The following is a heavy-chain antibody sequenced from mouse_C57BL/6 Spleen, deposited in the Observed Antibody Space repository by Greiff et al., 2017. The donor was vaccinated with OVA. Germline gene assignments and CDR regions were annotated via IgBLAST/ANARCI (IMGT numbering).Heavy chain of an antibody. D-gene: IGHD1-1*01. CDR1: GYTFTSYT. Sequence: VQGVESGAELARPGASVKMSCKASGYTFTSYTMHWVKQRPGQGLEWIGYINPSSGYTKYNQKFKDKATLTADKSSSTAYMQLSSLTSEDSAVYYCARYYGSRGGYFDYWGQGTTLTVSS. J-gene: IGHJ2*01. CDR3: ARYYGSRGGYFDY. CDR2: INPSSGYT. V-gene: IGHV1-4*01.